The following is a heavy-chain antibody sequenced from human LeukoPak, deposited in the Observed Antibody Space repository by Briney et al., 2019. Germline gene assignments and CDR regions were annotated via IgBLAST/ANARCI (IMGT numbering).Heavy chain of an antibody. CDR2: ISSSSSYI. D-gene: IGHD3-3*01. Sequence: PGGSLRLSCAASGFTFSSYSMNWVRQAPGKGLEWVSSISSSSSYIYYADSVKGRFTISRDNAKNSLYLQMNSLRAEDTAVYYCARVPLLRFLDAFDIWGQGTMVTDSS. CDR3: ARVPLLRFLDAFDI. J-gene: IGHJ3*02. V-gene: IGHV3-21*01. CDR1: GFTFSSYS.